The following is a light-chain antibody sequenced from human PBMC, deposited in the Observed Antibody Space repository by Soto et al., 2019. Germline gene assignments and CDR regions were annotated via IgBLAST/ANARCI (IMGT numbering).Light chain of an antibody. V-gene: IGKV3-11*01. CDR1: QNVEGY. CDR3: QQRKSWPPLT. J-gene: IGKJ5*01. CDR2: DAS. Sequence: DIVLTQSPAILSLSPGESATLSCRASQNVEGYLAWYQQKPGQAPRLLIYDASNRATGIPARFSGSGSGTDVTLTITSLEPEDFAVYYCQQRKSWPPLTFGQGTRLEIK.